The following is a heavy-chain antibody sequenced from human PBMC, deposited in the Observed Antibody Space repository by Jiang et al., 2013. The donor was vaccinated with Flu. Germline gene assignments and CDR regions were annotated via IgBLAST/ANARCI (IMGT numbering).Heavy chain of an antibody. D-gene: IGHD3-22*01. CDR3: ARAPYYYDSSGYYPN. V-gene: IGHV4-31*02. J-gene: IGHJ4*02. Sequence: SLKSRVTISVDTSKNQFSLKLSSVTAADTAVYYCARAPYYYDSSGYYPNWGQGTLVTVSS.